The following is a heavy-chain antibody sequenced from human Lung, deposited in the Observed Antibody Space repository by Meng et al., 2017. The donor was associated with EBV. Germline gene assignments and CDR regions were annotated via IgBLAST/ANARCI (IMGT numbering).Heavy chain of an antibody. D-gene: IGHD3-3*01. CDR2: NNWNDDK. V-gene: IGHV2-5*01. CDR3: THTIETFGVLREFDY. J-gene: IGHJ4*02. CDR1: GFSLSTPRVG. Sequence: HIDLKEPGPTLPKTTQTLTLTCTFSGFSLSTPRVGVGWIRQPPGKALEWLALNNWNDDKRYSPSLKSRLTITKDTSKNQVVLTMTNMDPVDTATYYCTHTIETFGVLREFDYWGQGTLVTVSS.